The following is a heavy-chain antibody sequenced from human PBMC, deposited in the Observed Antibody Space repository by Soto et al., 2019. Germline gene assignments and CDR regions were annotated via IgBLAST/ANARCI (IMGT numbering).Heavy chain of an antibody. CDR3: ASARTIFGVVTPPNYYGMDV. CDR1: GYTFTSYA. CDR2: IIPIFGTA. V-gene: IGHV1-69*13. Sequence: SVKVSCKASGYTFTSYAISWVRQAPGQGLEWMGGIIPIFGTANYAQKFQGRVTITADESTSTAYMELSSLRSEDTAVYYCASARTIFGVVTPPNYYGMDVWGQGTTVTVSS. D-gene: IGHD3-3*01. J-gene: IGHJ6*02.